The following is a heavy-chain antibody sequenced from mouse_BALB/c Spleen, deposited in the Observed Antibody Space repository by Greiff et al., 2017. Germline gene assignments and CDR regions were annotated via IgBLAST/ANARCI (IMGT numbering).Heavy chain of an antibody. CDR3: ARVYYGNYL. J-gene: IGHJ3*02. Sequence: EVQLVESGGGLVKPGGSLKLSCAASGFTFSSYAMSWVRQTPEKRLEWVASISSGGSTYYPDSVKGRFTISRDNARNILYLQMSSLRSEDTAMYYCARVYYGNYLWGQGTLVTVSA. CDR2: ISSGGST. D-gene: IGHD2-1*01. CDR1: GFTFSSYA. V-gene: IGHV5-6-5*01.